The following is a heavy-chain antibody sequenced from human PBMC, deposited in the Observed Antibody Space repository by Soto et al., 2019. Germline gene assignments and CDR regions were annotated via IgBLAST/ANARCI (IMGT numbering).Heavy chain of an antibody. V-gene: IGHV1-3*01. D-gene: IGHD4-17*01. CDR2: INAGNGNT. J-gene: IGHJ4*02. CDR1: GYTFTSYA. CDR3: ARDGVTVTTDFDC. Sequence: ASVKVSCKASGYTFTSYAMHWVRQAPGQRLEWMGWINAGNGNTKYSQKFQGRVTITRDTSASTAYMELSSLRSEDTAVYYCARDGVTVTTDFDCWGQGTLVTSPQ.